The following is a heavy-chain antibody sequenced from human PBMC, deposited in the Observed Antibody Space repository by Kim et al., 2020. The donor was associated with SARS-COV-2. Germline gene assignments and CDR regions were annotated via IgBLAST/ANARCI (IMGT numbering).Heavy chain of an antibody. V-gene: IGHV4-39*01. CDR1: GGSISSSSYY. J-gene: IGHJ6*03. Sequence: SETLSLTCTVSGGSISSSSYYWGWIRQPPGKGLEWIGTIYYSGSTYYNPSLKSRVTISVDTSKNQFSLKLSSVTAADTAVYYCARHSTSSSNYHYYHMDVWGKGTTVTVSS. D-gene: IGHD2-2*01. CDR2: IYYSGST. CDR3: ARHSTSSSNYHYYHMDV.